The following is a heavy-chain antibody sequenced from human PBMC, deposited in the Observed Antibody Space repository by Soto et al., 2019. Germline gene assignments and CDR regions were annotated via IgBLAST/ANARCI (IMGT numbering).Heavy chain of an antibody. V-gene: IGHV1-69*13. J-gene: IGHJ5*02. CDR1: GGTFSSYA. CDR2: IIPIFGTA. Sequence: SVKVSCKASGGTFSSYAISWVRQAPGQGLEWMGGIIPIFGTANYAQKFQGRVTITADESTSTAYMELSSLRSEDTAVYYCARGHYGYSSAGTSGGWFDPWGQGTLVTVSS. D-gene: IGHD6-25*01. CDR3: ARGHYGYSSAGTSGGWFDP.